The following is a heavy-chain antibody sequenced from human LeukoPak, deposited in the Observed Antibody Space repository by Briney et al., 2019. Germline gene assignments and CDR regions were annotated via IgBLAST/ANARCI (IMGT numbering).Heavy chain of an antibody. CDR3: ASGDWRYQLQNWYFDL. Sequence: SETLSLTCTVSGYSISSGYYWGWIRQPPGKGLEWIGCIYHSGSTYYNPSLKSRVTISVDTSKNQFSLKLSSVTAADTAVYYCASGDWRYQLQNWYFDLWGRGTLVTVSS. V-gene: IGHV4-38-2*02. D-gene: IGHD2-2*01. CDR2: IYHSGST. J-gene: IGHJ2*01. CDR1: GYSISSGYY.